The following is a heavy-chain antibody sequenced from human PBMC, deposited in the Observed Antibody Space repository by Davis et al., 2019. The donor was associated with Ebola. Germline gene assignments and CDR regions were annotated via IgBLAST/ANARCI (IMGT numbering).Heavy chain of an antibody. CDR1: GFTFSSYA. CDR2: ISSSGSTI. J-gene: IGHJ4*02. D-gene: IGHD3-3*01. Sequence: GGSLRLSCAASGFTFSSYAMSWVRQAPGKGLEWVSYISSSGSTIYYADSVKGRFTISRDNAKNSLYLKMNSLRAEDTAVYYCARDREWPLDYWGQGTLVTVSS. V-gene: IGHV3-48*04. CDR3: ARDREWPLDY.